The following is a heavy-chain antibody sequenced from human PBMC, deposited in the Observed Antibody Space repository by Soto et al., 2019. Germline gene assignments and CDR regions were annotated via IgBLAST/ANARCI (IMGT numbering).Heavy chain of an antibody. CDR1: GFTVSSNY. CDR2: IYSGGST. CDR3: ARDSNYVGAFDI. D-gene: IGHD4-4*01. V-gene: IGHV3-66*01. J-gene: IGHJ3*02. Sequence: EVQLVESGGGLVQPGGSLRLSCAASGFTVSSNYMSWVRQAPGKGLEWVSVIYSGGSTYYADSVKGRFTISRDNTKNTLYLQMNVLRAEDTALYYCARDSNYVGAFDIWGQGTMVTVSS.